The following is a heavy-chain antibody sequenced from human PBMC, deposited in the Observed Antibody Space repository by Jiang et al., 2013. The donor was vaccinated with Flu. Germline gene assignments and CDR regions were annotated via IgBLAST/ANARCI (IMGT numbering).Heavy chain of an antibody. CDR3: ARHLGGSYHFDY. CDR2: IHYSGTT. Sequence: LLKPSETLSLTCTVFGGSIKSESYYWGWIRQAPGKGLEWIGSIHYSGTTYYNPSLKSRVVISINTPGNQFSLRLTSVTAEDTTIYYCARHLGGSYHFDYWGQGTLVSVSS. J-gene: IGHJ4*02. V-gene: IGHV4-39*01. CDR1: GGSIKSESYY. D-gene: IGHD1-26*01.